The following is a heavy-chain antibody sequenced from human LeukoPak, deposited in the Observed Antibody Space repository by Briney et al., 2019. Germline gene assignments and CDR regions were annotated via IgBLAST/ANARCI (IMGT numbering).Heavy chain of an antibody. J-gene: IGHJ4*02. CDR2: ISAYNGNT. V-gene: IGHV1-18*01. D-gene: IGHD3-16*02. CDR1: GYTFTSYG. Sequence: ASVKVSCKASGYTFTSYGISWVRQAPGQGLEWMRWISAYNGNTNYAQKLQGRVTMTTDTSTSTAYMELRSLRSDDTAVYYCAREQARDDYVRGSYPFDYWGQGTLVTVSS. CDR3: AREQARDDYVRGSYPFDY.